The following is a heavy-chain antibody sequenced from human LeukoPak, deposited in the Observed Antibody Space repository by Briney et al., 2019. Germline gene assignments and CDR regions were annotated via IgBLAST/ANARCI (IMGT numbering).Heavy chain of an antibody. V-gene: IGHV3-23*01. J-gene: IGHJ4*02. D-gene: IGHD4-23*01. CDR3: ARDAGVDYNGKTVLDY. CDR1: GFTFNNYA. CDR2: ISSSGVST. Sequence: PGGSLRLSCAASGFTFNNYAMNWVRQGPGRGLEGVSDISSSGVSTYYADSVKGRFTISRDNSKNTLFLQMNSLRDEDTAVYYCARDAGVDYNGKTVLDYWGQGTLVTVSS.